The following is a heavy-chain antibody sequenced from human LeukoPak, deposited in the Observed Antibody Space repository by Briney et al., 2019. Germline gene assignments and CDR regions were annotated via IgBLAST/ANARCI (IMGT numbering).Heavy chain of an antibody. CDR1: GGSINISSYY. Sequence: SETLCLTCTVSGGSINISSYYWGWIRQPPGKGLEWIGSIYYSGSTYYNPSLKSRLTISVDTSKNQFSLKLSSVTAADTAVYYCARHPIAAFTFGYWGQGTLVTVSS. CDR3: ARHPIAAFTFGY. J-gene: IGHJ4*02. CDR2: IYYSGST. V-gene: IGHV4-39*01. D-gene: IGHD6-13*01.